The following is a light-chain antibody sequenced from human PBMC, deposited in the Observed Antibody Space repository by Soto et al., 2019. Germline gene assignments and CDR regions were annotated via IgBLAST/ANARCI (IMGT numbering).Light chain of an antibody. Sequence: QSVLTQPASVSGSPGQSITISCTGTSSDVGSYNLVSWYQQHPGKAPKLMIFEVSKRPSGLSNRFSAPKSGNTASLTISGLQAEDEADYYCCSYARSSTYVFGTGTKVTVL. CDR2: EVS. V-gene: IGLV2-23*02. J-gene: IGLJ1*01. CDR1: SSDVGSYNL. CDR3: CSYARSSTYV.